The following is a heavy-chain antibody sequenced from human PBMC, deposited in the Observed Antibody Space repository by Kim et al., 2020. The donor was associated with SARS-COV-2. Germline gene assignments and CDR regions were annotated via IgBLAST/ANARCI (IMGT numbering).Heavy chain of an antibody. CDR1: GFTFSNFA. D-gene: IGHD3-3*01. CDR3: AKMGTSYDFWGAEEFDP. Sequence: GGSLRLSCAASGFTFSNFAMHWVRQAPGKGLEWVAVISHDEKNKYYSDSVKGRFTISRDNSKNTLYLQMNSLRPEDTAVYYCAKMGTSYDFWGAEEFDPWGQGTPVTVSS. V-gene: IGHV3-30*18. J-gene: IGHJ5*02. CDR2: ISHDEKNK.